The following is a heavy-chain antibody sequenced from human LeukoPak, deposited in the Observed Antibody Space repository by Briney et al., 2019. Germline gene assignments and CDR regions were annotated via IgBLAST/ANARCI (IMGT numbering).Heavy chain of an antibody. CDR1: GYTFTGYY. Sequence: ASVKVSCKASGYTFTGYYMHWVRQAPGQGREWMGRINPNSGGTNYAQKFQGRVTMTRDTSISTAYMELSRLRSDDTAVYYCAGDGITMVRGHSRFDPWGQGTLVTVSS. D-gene: IGHD3-10*01. CDR2: INPNSGGT. J-gene: IGHJ5*02. CDR3: AGDGITMVRGHSRFDP. V-gene: IGHV1-2*06.